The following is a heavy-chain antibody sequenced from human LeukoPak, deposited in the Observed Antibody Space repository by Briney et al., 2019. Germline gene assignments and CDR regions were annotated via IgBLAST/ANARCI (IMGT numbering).Heavy chain of an antibody. J-gene: IGHJ3*02. CDR3: ARDPRRSMIVVVIRTNDAFDI. CDR1: GGSFSGYY. V-gene: IGHV4-34*01. D-gene: IGHD3-22*01. CDR2: INHSGST. Sequence: SETLSLTCAVYGGSFSGYYWSWIRQPPGKGLEWIGEINHSGSTNYNPSLKSRVTISVDTSKNQFSLKLSSVTAADTAVYYCARDPRRSMIVVVIRTNDAFDIWGQGTMVTVSS.